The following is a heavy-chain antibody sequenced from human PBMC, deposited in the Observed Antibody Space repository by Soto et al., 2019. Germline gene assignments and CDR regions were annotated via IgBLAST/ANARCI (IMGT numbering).Heavy chain of an antibody. CDR2: IYYSGYA. D-gene: IGHD3-10*01. CDR1: GGSISISGDY. Sequence: LQTHCHPSSVSGGSISISGDYWSLIRQPPGKGLEWIGSIYYSGYAYYNPSLKSRVTISVDTSKNQFSLKLSSVTAADTSVYYSGRLEAFGATTIDVWGQGTLVTVSS. J-gene: IGHJ4*02. CDR3: GRLEAFGATTIDV. V-gene: IGHV4-30-4*08.